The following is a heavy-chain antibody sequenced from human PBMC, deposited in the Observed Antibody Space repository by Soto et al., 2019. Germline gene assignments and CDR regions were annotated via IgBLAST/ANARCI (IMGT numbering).Heavy chain of an antibody. CDR1: GFTFSSYA. D-gene: IGHD2-2*01. V-gene: IGHV3-23*01. CDR2: ISGSGGST. J-gene: IGHJ2*01. Sequence: EVQLLESGGGLVQPGGSLRLSCAASGFTFSSYAMSWVRQAPGKGLEWVSAISGSGGSTYYADSVKGRFTISRDNSKNTLYLQMNSLSAEDTAVYYCAKSPQRYCSSTSCYSDWYFDLWGRGTLVTVSS. CDR3: AKSPQRYCSSTSCYSDWYFDL.